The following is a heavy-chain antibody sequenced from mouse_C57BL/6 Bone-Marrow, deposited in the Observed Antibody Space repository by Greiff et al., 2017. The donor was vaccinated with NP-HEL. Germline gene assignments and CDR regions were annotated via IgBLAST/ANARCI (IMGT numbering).Heavy chain of an antibody. Sequence: EVKLMESGPELVKPGASVKISCKASGYSFTDYNMNWVKQSHGKSLAWIGVINPNYGTYSYNQKFKGKATLTVDQSSSTAYMQLNSLTSEDSAIYNCARFGSSHGYYFDYWGQGTTLTVSS. CDR3: ARFGSSHGYYFDY. D-gene: IGHD1-1*01. CDR2: INPNYGTY. J-gene: IGHJ2*01. V-gene: IGHV1-39*01. CDR1: GYSFTDYN.